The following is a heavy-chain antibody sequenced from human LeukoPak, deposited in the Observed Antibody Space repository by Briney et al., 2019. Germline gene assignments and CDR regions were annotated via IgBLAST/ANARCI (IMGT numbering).Heavy chain of an antibody. Sequence: ASVKVSCKASGYTFTSYGISWVRQAPGQGLEWMGWISAYNGNTNYAQKLQGRVTMTTDTSTSTAYMELRSLRSDDTAVYYCASSSSRWYWFDPWGQGTLVTVSS. J-gene: IGHJ5*02. CDR2: ISAYNGNT. D-gene: IGHD6-19*01. CDR3: ASSSSRWYWFDP. CDR1: GYTFTSYG. V-gene: IGHV1-18*01.